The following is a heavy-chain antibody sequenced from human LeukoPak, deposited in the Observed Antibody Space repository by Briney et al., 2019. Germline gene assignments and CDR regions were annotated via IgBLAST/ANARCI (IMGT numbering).Heavy chain of an antibody. CDR2: ISSSGSTI. CDR3: ACSSTSCYLASCQEFDY. Sequence: GGSLTLSCAASGFTFSSYEMNWVRQAPGKGLEWVSYISSSGSTIYYADSVKGRFTISRDNAKNSLYLQMNSLRAEDTAVYYCACSSTSCYLASCQEFDYWGQGTLVTVSS. CDR1: GFTFSSYE. D-gene: IGHD2-2*01. V-gene: IGHV3-48*03. J-gene: IGHJ4*02.